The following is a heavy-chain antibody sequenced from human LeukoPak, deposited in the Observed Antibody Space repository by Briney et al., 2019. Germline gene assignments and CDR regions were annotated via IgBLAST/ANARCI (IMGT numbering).Heavy chain of an antibody. CDR3: AEKDGTL. CDR2: FSHSGST. CDR1: SGSISNSY. Sequence: SETLSLTCTVSSGSISNSYWTWIRQPPGQGLEWIGHFSHSGSTNYNPSLNSRVTISVDTSKNQFFLNLRSVTAADTALYYCAEKDGTLWGQGILVTVAS. J-gene: IGHJ4*02. V-gene: IGHV4-59*01. D-gene: IGHD1/OR15-1a*01.